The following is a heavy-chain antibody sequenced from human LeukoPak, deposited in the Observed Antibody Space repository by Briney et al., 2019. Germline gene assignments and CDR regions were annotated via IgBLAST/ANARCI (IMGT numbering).Heavy chain of an antibody. Sequence: PSETLSLTCAVSGGSISSNNWWSWVRQPPGKGLEWIGEIYRSGSTNYNPSLKSRVTISVDKSKNQFSLKLSSVTAADTAVYYCARVAISGYYFDYWGQGTLVTVSS. CDR3: ARVAISGYYFDY. CDR2: IYRSGST. D-gene: IGHD3-22*01. J-gene: IGHJ4*02. V-gene: IGHV4-4*02. CDR1: GGSISSNNW.